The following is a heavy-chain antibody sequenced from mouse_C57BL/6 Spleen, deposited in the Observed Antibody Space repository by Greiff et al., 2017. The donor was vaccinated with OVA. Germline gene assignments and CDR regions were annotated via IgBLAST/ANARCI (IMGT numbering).Heavy chain of an antibody. CDR2: INPNYGTT. Sequence: VQLQQSGPELVKPGASVKISCKASGYSFTDYNMNWVKQSNGKSLEWIGVINPNYGTTSYNQKFKGTATLTVEQSSSTAYMQRNSLTSEDSAVYYCARGGKGYYYAMDYWGQGTSVPVSS. CDR3: ARGGKGYYYAMDY. J-gene: IGHJ4*01. V-gene: IGHV1-39*01. D-gene: IGHD1-3*01. CDR1: GYSFTDYN.